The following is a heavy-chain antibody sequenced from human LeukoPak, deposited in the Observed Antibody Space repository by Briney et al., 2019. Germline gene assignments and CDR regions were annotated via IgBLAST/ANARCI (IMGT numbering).Heavy chain of an antibody. CDR3: ARERGEQLVLYYFDY. J-gene: IGHJ4*02. D-gene: IGHD6-6*01. Sequence: GASVKVSCKGSGYTFTGYYMHWVRQAPGQGLEWMGWINPNSGGTNYAQKFQGRVTMTRDTSISTAYMELSRLRSDDTAVYYCARERGEQLVLYYFDYWGQGTLVTVSS. V-gene: IGHV1-2*02. CDR1: GYTFTGYY. CDR2: INPNSGGT.